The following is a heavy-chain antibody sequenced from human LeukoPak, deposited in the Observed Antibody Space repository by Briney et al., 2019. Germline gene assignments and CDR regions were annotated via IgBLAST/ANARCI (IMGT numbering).Heavy chain of an antibody. V-gene: IGHV1-18*01. D-gene: IGHD4-17*01. CDR2: ISTYNGNT. CDR3: ARVRGILRYAFDI. J-gene: IGHJ3*02. Sequence: ASVKVSCKASGYTFTSYGISWVRQAPGQGLEWLGWISTYNGNTNYAQKLQGRVTMTTDTSTSTAYMELRSLRPDDTAVYYCARVRGILRYAFDIWGQGTMVTVSS. CDR1: GYTFTSYG.